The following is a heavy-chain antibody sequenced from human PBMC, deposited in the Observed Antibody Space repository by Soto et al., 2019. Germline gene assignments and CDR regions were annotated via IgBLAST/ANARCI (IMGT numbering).Heavy chain of an antibody. D-gene: IGHD3-3*01. CDR3: ANVPEYNFWSGYRYYFDY. CDR2: INGGGGST. J-gene: IGHJ4*02. CDR1: GFTFSNHV. V-gene: IGHV3-23*01. Sequence: GGSLRLSCAASGFTFSNHVMNWVRQAPGKGLEWVSAINGGGGSTFYADSAKGRFTISRDNSKNTLYPQMHSLRADDTAVYYCANVPEYNFWSGYRYYFDYWGQGTLVTVSS.